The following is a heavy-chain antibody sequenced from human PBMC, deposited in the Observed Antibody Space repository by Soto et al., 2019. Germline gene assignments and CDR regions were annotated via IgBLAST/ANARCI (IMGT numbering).Heavy chain of an antibody. V-gene: IGHV4-59*01. J-gene: IGHJ5*02. D-gene: IGHD2-15*01. CDR2: IYYSGST. CDR3: AREAVVAANWFDP. Sequence: SETLSLTCTVSGGSISSYYWSWIRQPPGKGLEWIGYIYYSGSTNYNPSLKSRVTISVDTSKNQFSLKLSSVTAADTAVYYCAREAVVAANWFDPWGQGTLVTVSS. CDR1: GGSISSYY.